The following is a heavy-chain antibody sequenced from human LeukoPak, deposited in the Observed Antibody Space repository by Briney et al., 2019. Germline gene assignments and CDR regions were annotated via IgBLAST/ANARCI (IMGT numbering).Heavy chain of an antibody. Sequence: GASVKVSFKASGYTFTVYYMHWARQAPGQGLEWMGRINPNSGDTNYAQKFQGRVTMTWDTSISTAYMELSRLRSEDTAVYYCARAPNWGFDPWGQGTLVTVSS. D-gene: IGHD7-27*01. V-gene: IGHV1-2*06. J-gene: IGHJ5*02. CDR1: GYTFTVYY. CDR2: INPNSGDT. CDR3: ARAPNWGFDP.